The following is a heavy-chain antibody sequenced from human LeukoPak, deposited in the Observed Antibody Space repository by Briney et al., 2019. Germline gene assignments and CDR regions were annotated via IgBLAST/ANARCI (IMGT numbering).Heavy chain of an antibody. CDR2: TYHISQWFH. CDR1: GDTFSSSSGG. V-gene: IGHV6-1*01. Sequence: SQTLSLTCAISGDTFSSSSGGWNWLRQSPSRGLEWLGRTYHISQWFHDYAPSVKGRIIITSDTSNNQFSLHLSSVTPDDTAVYYCARALERYYFDSWGQGTLVTVSS. J-gene: IGHJ4*02. D-gene: IGHD1-1*01. CDR3: ARALERYYFDS.